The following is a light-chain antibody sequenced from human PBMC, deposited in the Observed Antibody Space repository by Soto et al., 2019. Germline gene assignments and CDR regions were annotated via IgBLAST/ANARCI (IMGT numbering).Light chain of an antibody. CDR3: ETWDNGVI. CDR2: QDD. Sequence: SYELSQPPSVSVSPGQTAIITCSGDELVDKYVSWYQQKAGQSPVMVISQDDKRPSGVPERFSGSNSGNTATLTISGTQAMDEGDYYCETWDNGVIFGGGTKVTV. V-gene: IGLV3-1*01. CDR1: ELVDKY. J-gene: IGLJ2*01.